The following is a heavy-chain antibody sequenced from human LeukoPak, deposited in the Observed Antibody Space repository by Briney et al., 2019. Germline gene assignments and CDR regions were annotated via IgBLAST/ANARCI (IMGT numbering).Heavy chain of an antibody. CDR2: INPSGGST. Sequence: ASVKVSFKASGYTFTNFYIQWVRQAPGQGLEWMGMINPSGGSTSYAQTFQGRVTTTRDTSTSTVHMELSSLRSEDTALYYCARGYCSSTNCLPGGYWGQGTLVTVSS. D-gene: IGHD2-2*01. CDR1: GYTFTNFY. V-gene: IGHV1-46*01. J-gene: IGHJ4*02. CDR3: ARGYCSSTNCLPGGY.